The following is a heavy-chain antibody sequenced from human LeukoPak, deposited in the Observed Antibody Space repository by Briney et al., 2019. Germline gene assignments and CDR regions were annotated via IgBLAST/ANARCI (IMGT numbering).Heavy chain of an antibody. CDR1: GFTVSSNY. V-gene: IGHV3-53*01. CDR2: IYSGGST. Sequence: GGSLRLSCAASGFTVSSNYMSWVRQAPGKGLEWVSVIYSGGSTYYADSVKGRFTISRDNSKNTLYLQMNSLRAEDTAVYYCARVVEDYYDGSGYCRNWGQGTLVTVSS. D-gene: IGHD3-22*01. CDR3: ARVVEDYYDGSGYCRN. J-gene: IGHJ4*02.